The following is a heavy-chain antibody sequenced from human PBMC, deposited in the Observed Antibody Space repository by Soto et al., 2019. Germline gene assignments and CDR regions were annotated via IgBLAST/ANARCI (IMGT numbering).Heavy chain of an antibody. CDR1: GCTFSSYA. V-gene: IGHV1-69*13. D-gene: IGHD5-18*01. CDR2: IIPIFGTA. CDR3: ARDKDVGYSYGYYYFDY. J-gene: IGHJ4*02. Sequence: SVKVSCQDSGCTFSSYAIIWVRLAPGEGLEWMGGIIPIFGTANYAQKFQGRVTITADESTSTDYMELSSLRSEDTAVYYCARDKDVGYSYGYYYFDYWGQGTLVTVSS.